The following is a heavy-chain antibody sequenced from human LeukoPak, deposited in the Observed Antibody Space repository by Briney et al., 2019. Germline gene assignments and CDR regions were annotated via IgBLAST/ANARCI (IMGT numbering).Heavy chain of an antibody. CDR2: INPNSGDT. J-gene: IGHJ4*02. Sequence: SVKVSCKASGHSFTDYFIHWVRQAPGQGLEWTGWINPNSGDTNYAQKFQGRVTLTRDTSINTANMELNRLRSDDTAVYYCARVGAYGSGAYLPYWGQGTLVTVSS. CDR1: GHSFTDYF. V-gene: IGHV1-2*02. CDR3: ARVGAYGSGAYLPY. D-gene: IGHD3-10*01.